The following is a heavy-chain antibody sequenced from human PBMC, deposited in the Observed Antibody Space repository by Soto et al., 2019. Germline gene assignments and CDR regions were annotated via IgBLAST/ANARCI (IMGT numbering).Heavy chain of an antibody. CDR2: IYHSGST. Sequence: PSETLSLTCAVSGGSISSGGYSWSWIRQPPGKGLEWIGYIYHSGSTYYNPSLKSRVTISVDRSKNQFSLKLSSVTAADTAVYYCARAKYSYGYYYYVMDVWGKGTTVTVSS. J-gene: IGHJ6*04. D-gene: IGHD5-18*01. CDR3: ARAKYSYGYYYYVMDV. CDR1: GGSISSGGYS. V-gene: IGHV4-30-2*01.